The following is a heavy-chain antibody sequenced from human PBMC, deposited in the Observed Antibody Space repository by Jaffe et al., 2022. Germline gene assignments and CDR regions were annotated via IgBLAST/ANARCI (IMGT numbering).Heavy chain of an antibody. CDR2: ISGSGGST. CDR3: AKDLGFQDYYGSGAPGAFDI. J-gene: IGHJ3*02. D-gene: IGHD3-10*01. Sequence: EVQLLESGGGLVQPGGSLRLSCAASGFTFSSYAMSWVRQAPGKGLEWVSAISGSGGSTYYADSVKGRFTISRDNSKNTLYLQMNSLRAEDTAVYYCAKDLGFQDYYGSGAPGAFDIWGQGTMVTVSS. CDR1: GFTFSSYA. V-gene: IGHV3-23*01.